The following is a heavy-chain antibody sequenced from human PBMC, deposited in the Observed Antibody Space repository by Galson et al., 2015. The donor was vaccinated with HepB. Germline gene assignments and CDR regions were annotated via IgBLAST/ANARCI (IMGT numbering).Heavy chain of an antibody. J-gene: IGHJ4*02. CDR1: GFTFSSYA. D-gene: IGHD2-21*01. V-gene: IGHV3-30*04. Sequence: SLRLSCAASGFTFSSYAMHWVRQAPGKGLEWVAVISYDGSNKYYADSVKGRFTISRDNSKNTLYLQMNSLRAEDTAVYYCARRKRIADYWGQGTLVTVSS. CDR3: ARRKRIADY. CDR2: ISYDGSNK.